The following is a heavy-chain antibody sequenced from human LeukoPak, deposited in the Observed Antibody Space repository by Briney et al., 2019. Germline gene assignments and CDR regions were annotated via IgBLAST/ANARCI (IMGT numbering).Heavy chain of an antibody. CDR2: IKSKVDGGTI. J-gene: IGHJ4*02. Sequence: GGSLRLSCAASGFTFSSYAMSWVRQAPGKGLEWVGRIKSKVDGGTIDYAAPVKGRFAISRDDSKNTVYLQMNSLKTEDTAVYYCSTGGYYLDYWGQGTLVTVSS. V-gene: IGHV3-15*01. CDR1: GFTFSSYA. D-gene: IGHD3-22*01. CDR3: STGGYYLDY.